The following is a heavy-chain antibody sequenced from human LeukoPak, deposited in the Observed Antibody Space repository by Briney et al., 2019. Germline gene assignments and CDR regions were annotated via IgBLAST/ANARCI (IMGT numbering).Heavy chain of an antibody. CDR2: IISSSTYT. J-gene: IGHJ1*01. CDR1: GFTFSGYH. V-gene: IGHV3-11*05. Sequence: GGSLRLSCAASGFTFSGYHMTWIRQAPGNGLEWVSYIISSSTYTNYADSVKGRFTISRDNAKNSLYLQMNSLRAEDTAVYYCARGIYFQHWGQGTLVTVSS. CDR3: ARGIYFQH.